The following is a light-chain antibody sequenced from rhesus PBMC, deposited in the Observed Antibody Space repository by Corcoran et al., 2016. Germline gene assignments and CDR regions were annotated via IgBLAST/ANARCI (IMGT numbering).Light chain of an antibody. CDR1: QGIAGW. V-gene: IGKV1-21*01. Sequence: DIQMTQSPSSLSASVGDRVTITCRASQGIAGWWAWYQQKPVKAPTLLVYPASNLQNGVPSRSSDSGYGSDFTLTLSSLQPEDFATYYCQQYNSMPRTFGQGTRVEVK. CDR2: PAS. J-gene: IGKJ1*01. CDR3: QQYNSMPRT.